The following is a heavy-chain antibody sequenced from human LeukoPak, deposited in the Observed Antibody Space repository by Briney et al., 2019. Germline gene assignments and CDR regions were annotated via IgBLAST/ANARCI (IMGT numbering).Heavy chain of an antibody. Sequence: PSETLSLTCTVSGGSVSSGSYYWSWIRQPPGKGLEWIGYIYYSESTNYNPSLKSRVTISVDTSKNQFSLKLSSVTAADTAVYYCAREETVTGYFDYWGQGTLVTVSS. J-gene: IGHJ4*02. D-gene: IGHD4-17*01. CDR3: AREETVTGYFDY. V-gene: IGHV4-61*01. CDR1: GGSVSSGSYY. CDR2: IYYSEST.